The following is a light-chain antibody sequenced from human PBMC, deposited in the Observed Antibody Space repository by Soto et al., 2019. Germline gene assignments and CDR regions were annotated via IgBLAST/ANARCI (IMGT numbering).Light chain of an antibody. Sequence: DIQLTQSPSSVSASVGDRVTLTCRASQGISNWLAWYQQKPGKAPKLLISAASTLQGGVPSRFSGSFSGTDFTLTITSLQAEDFATYFCQHRSNWHITFGQGTRLDIK. CDR1: QGISNW. CDR3: QHRSNWHIT. J-gene: IGKJ5*01. V-gene: IGKV1-12*01. CDR2: AAS.